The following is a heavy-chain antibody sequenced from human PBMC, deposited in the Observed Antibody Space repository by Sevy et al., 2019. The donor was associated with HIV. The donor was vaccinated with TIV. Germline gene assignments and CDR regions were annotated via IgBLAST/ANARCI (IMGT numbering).Heavy chain of an antibody. Sequence: GGSLRLSCEASGFTFRSYEVNWVRQAPGKGLEWVSYISSSGSIIYYADSVKGRFTTSRDNAKNSLYMQMNSLRAEDTAVYYCARVDANYDKGFDPWGQGTLVTVSS. CDR3: ARVDANYDKGFDP. D-gene: IGHD3-22*01. J-gene: IGHJ5*02. V-gene: IGHV3-48*03. CDR2: ISSSGSII. CDR1: GFTFRSYE.